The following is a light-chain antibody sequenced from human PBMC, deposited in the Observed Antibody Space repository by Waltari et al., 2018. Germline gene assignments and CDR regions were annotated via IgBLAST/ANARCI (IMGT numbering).Light chain of an antibody. CDR1: QSISTS. J-gene: IGKJ1*01. CDR3: QQYKSYSQT. CDR2: KAS. V-gene: IGKV1-5*03. Sequence: DIQMTQSPSTLAASVGDRVTITCRASQSISTSLAWYQQKPGKAPKILIYKASTLDSGVPSRFSGSGSGTEFTLTIISLQPDDFATYHCQQYKSYSQTFGQGTKVEIK.